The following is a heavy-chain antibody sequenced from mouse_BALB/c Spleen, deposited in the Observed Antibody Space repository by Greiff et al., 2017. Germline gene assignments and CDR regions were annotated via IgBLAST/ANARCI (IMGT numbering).Heavy chain of an antibody. J-gene: IGHJ4*01. CDR2: IYPGNSDT. CDR3: TRRYGYSYAMDY. CDR1: GYTFTSYW. Sequence: VQLKQSGTVLARPGASVKMSCKASGYTFTSYWMHWVKQRPGQGLEWIGAIYPGNSDTSYNQKFKGKAKLTAVTSTSTAYMELSSLTNEDSAVYYCTRRYGYSYAMDYWGQGTSVTVSS. V-gene: IGHV1-5*01. D-gene: IGHD1-2*01.